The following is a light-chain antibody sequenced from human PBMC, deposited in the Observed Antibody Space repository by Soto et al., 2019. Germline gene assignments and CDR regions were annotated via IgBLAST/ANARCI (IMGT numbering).Light chain of an antibody. J-gene: IGKJ2*01. Sequence: EIVLTQSPGTLSLSPGERATLSCRASQSVSSSSLAWYQQKLGQAPRLLIYSASNRAAGIPDRFSGSGSGTDFTLTISRLEPEDFAVYYCQQYGSSPLYTFGQGTKLEIK. V-gene: IGKV3-20*01. CDR1: QSVSSSS. CDR3: QQYGSSPLYT. CDR2: SAS.